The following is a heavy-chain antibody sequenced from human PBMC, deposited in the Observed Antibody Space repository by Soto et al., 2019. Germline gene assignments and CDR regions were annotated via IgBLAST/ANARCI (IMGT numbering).Heavy chain of an antibody. CDR3: ARDFHYDSSGYYSS. Sequence: GGSLRLSCAASGFTFSSYSTNWVRQAPGKGLEWVSSISSSSSYIYYADSVKGRFTISRDNAKNSLYLQMNSLRAEDSAVYYCARDFHYDSSGYYSSWGQGTLVTVSS. J-gene: IGHJ4*02. CDR1: GFTFSSYS. CDR2: ISSSSSYI. D-gene: IGHD3-22*01. V-gene: IGHV3-21*01.